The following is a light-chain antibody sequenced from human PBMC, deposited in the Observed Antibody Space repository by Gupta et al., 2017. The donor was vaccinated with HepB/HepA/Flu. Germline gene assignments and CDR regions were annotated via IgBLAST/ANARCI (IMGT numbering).Light chain of an antibody. Sequence: DIQLTQSPSFLSASVGDRLTITCRASQGISTYLAWYQQKPGKAPKVLIYGASTLQSGVPSRFSGSGSGTEFTLTISSLQPEDFATYYCQQVKGSFGQETKLEIK. CDR1: QGISTY. V-gene: IGKV1-9*01. J-gene: IGKJ2*04. CDR3: QQVKGS. CDR2: GAS.